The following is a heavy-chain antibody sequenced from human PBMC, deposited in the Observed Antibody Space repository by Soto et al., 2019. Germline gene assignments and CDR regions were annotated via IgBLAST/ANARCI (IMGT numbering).Heavy chain of an antibody. CDR2: INAGNGNT. CDR3: AMNYYGSGSYHYYFDY. V-gene: IGHV1-3*01. D-gene: IGHD3-10*01. Sequence: ASVKVSCKASGYTFTSYAMHWVRQAPGQRLEWMGWINAGNGNTKYSQKFQGRVTITADKSTSTAYMELSRLRSDDTAVYYCAMNYYGSGSYHYYFDYWGQGTLVTVSS. J-gene: IGHJ4*02. CDR1: GYTFTSYA.